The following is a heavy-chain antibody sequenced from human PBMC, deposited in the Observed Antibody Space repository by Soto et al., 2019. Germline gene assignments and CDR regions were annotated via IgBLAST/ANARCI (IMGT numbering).Heavy chain of an antibody. D-gene: IGHD6-13*01. J-gene: IGHJ4*02. V-gene: IGHV3-23*01. CDR1: GFTFSRNA. CDR3: AKGYREYSSSWFDY. CDR2: MSGSGGST. Sequence: GGSLRLSCAASGFTFSRNAMSWVRQAPGKGLEWVSVMSGSGGSTYYADSVTGRFTISRDNPKNTLYLQMNSLRAEDTAVYYCAKGYREYSSSWFDYWGQGTLVTVSS.